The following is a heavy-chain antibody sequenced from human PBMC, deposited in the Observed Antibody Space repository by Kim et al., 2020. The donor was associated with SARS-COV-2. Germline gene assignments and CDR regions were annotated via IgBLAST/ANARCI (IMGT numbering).Heavy chain of an antibody. CDR1: GFTFSSYA. J-gene: IGHJ3*02. CDR2: ISGSGGST. CDR3: SKGGGVGATIDAFDI. D-gene: IGHD1-26*01. V-gene: IGHV3-23*01. Sequence: WGSLRLSCAASGFTFSSYAMSWVRQAPGQGLELVSAISGSGGSTYYADSVKGRFTISRDNSKNTLYLQMNSLRAEDTAVYYCSKGGGVGATIDAFDIWGQGTMVTVSS.